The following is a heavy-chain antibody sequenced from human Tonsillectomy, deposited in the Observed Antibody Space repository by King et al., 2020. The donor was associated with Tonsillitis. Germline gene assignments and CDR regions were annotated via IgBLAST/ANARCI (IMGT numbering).Heavy chain of an antibody. D-gene: IGHD1-26*01. CDR3: ARDPNRRSTGYFDL. J-gene: IGHJ2*01. CDR1: GFTFSGYS. Sequence: VQLVESGGGLVKPGGSLRLSCAASGFTFSGYSMNWVRQAQGRGLEWVSSINHNSGFIYYADSVKGRFSISRDDAKNSLYLQMNSLRAEDTAVYCCARDPNRRSTGYFDLWGRGTLVTGSS. CDR2: INHNSGFI. V-gene: IGHV3-21*01.